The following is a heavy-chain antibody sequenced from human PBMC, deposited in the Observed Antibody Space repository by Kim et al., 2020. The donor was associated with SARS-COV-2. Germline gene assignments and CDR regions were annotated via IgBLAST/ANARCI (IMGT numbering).Heavy chain of an antibody. CDR2: FDPEDGET. J-gene: IGHJ4*02. CDR1: GYTLTELS. D-gene: IGHD3-22*01. V-gene: IGHV1-24*01. Sequence: ASVKVSCKVSGYTLTELSMHWVRQAPGKGLEWMGGFDPEDGETIYAQKFQGRVTMTEDTSTDTAYMELSSLRSEDTAVYYCATAPVKAHYYDSSGLDYWGQGTLVTVSS. CDR3: ATAPVKAHYYDSSGLDY.